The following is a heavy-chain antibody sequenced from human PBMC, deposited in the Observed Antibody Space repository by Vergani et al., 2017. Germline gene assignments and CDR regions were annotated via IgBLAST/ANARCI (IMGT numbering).Heavy chain of an antibody. CDR2: LNSDRSST. J-gene: IGHJ4*02. V-gene: IGHV3-74*01. D-gene: IGHD5-24*01. Sequence: EVQLVESGGGLVQPGGSLRLSCAASGFTFSSYWMHWVRQVPGKALVWVSRLNSDRSSTNYADSVKGRFTISRDNAKNTLYLQMNSLRAEDTAVYYCARDLGWLQPPDYWGQGTLVTVSS. CDR1: GFTFSSYW. CDR3: ARDLGWLQPPDY.